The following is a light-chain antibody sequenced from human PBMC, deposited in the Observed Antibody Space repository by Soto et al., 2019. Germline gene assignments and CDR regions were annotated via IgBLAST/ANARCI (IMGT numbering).Light chain of an antibody. CDR3: QQYNNWPLWT. Sequence: EMVMTQSPATLSVSPGERATLSCRASQSVYSNLAWYQQKPGQAPRLLIYGASTRATGIPARFSGDGSGTAFTLTISSLQSEDFAVYYCQQYNNWPLWTFGQGTKVDIK. J-gene: IGKJ1*01. V-gene: IGKV3-15*01. CDR2: GAS. CDR1: QSVYSN.